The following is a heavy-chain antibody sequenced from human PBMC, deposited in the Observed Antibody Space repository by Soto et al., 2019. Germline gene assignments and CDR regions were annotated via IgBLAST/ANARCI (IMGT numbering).Heavy chain of an antibody. V-gene: IGHV1-18*01. CDR2: ISAYNGNT. D-gene: IGHD3-22*01. J-gene: IGHJ4*02. CDR1: GYTFTSYG. CDR3: ARVRYYYDSSGYYYLFDY. Sequence: ASVKVSCKASGYTFTSYGISWVRQAPGQGLEWMGWISAYNGNTNYAQKLQGRVTMTTDTSTSTAYMELRSLRSDDTAVYYCARVRYYYDSSGYYYLFDYWGQGTLVTVSS.